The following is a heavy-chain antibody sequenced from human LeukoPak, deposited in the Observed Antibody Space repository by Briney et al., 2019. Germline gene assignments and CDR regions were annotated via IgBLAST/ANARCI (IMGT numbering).Heavy chain of an antibody. J-gene: IGHJ6*03. CDR1: GFTFSNYE. CDR2: ISSSGTTK. CDR3: ARGLSGWYYYYYYMDV. Sequence: GGSLRLSCAASGFTFSNYEMNWVRQAPGKGLEWISYISSSGTTKHYADSVQGRFTISRDNAKNSLYLQMNSLRAEETAVYYCARGLSGWYYYYYYMDVWGKGTTVTISS. V-gene: IGHV3-48*03. D-gene: IGHD6-19*01.